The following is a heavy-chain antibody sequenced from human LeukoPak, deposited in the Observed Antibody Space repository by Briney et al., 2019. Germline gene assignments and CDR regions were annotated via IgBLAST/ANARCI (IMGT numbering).Heavy chain of an antibody. V-gene: IGHV3-21*01. CDR3: ARSRPASIAASFDY. CDR2: ISSSSSYI. CDR1: GFTFSSYS. J-gene: IGHJ4*02. D-gene: IGHD6-6*01. Sequence: GGSLRLSCAASGFTFSSYSMNWVRQAPGEGLEWVSSISSSSSYIYYADSVKGRFTISRDNAKNSLYLQMNSLRAEDTAVYYCARSRPASIAASFDYWGQGTLVTVSS.